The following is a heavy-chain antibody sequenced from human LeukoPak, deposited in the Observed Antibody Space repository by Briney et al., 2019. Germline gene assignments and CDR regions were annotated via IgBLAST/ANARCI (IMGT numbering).Heavy chain of an antibody. CDR3: ARADYDILTGYYLNYFDY. V-gene: IGHV1-69*01. CDR1: GGAFSSYA. CDR2: LIPIFGTT. Sequence: GSSVKVSCKASGGAFSSYAISWVRRAPGQGLEWMGGLIPIFGTTNYAQKFQGRVTITADESTSTAYMELSSLRSEDTAVYYCARADYDILTGYYLNYFDYWGQGTLVTVSS. D-gene: IGHD3-9*01. J-gene: IGHJ4*02.